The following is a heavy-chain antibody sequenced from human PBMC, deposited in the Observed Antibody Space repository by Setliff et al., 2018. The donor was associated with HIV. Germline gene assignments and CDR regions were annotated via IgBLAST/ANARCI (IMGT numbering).Heavy chain of an antibody. CDR2: VHHSGTA. D-gene: IGHD3-10*01. Sequence: SETLSLTCSVSGGSITRTPYYWGWIRQPPGKGLEWIGSVHHSGTAYDNPSLKSRVTISVDPSKNQILLRLSSVTAADTAVYYCARLSGGMVPNYWGQGTLVTVSS. CDR1: GGSITRTPYY. J-gene: IGHJ4*02. CDR3: ARLSGGMVPNY. V-gene: IGHV4-39*01.